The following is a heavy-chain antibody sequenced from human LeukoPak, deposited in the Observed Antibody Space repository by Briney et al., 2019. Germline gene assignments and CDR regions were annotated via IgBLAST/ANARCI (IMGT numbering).Heavy chain of an antibody. J-gene: IGHJ4*02. D-gene: IGHD3-9*01. Sequence: ASVKVSCKASGYTFTSYAVHWVRQAPGQRLEWMGWINAGNGNTKYSQKFQGRVTITRDTSASTAYMELSSLRSEDTAVYYCARDLILTGYYKGRYFDYWGQGTLVTVSS. CDR3: ARDLILTGYYKGRYFDY. V-gene: IGHV1-3*01. CDR1: GYTFTSYA. CDR2: INAGNGNT.